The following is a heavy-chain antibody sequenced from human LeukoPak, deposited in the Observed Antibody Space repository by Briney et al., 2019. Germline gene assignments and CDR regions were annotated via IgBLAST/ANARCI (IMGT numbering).Heavy chain of an antibody. J-gene: IGHJ6*03. CDR2: IYYSGST. CDR3: ARGRPRQLVRYYYYMDV. V-gene: IGHV4-39*01. Sequence: SETLSLTCTVSGGSISSSSYYWGWIRQPPGKGLEWIGSIYYSGSTYYNPSLKSRVTISVDTSKNQFSLKLSSVTAADTAVYYCARGRPRQLVRYYYYMDVWGKGTTVTVSS. D-gene: IGHD6-13*01. CDR1: GGSISSSSYY.